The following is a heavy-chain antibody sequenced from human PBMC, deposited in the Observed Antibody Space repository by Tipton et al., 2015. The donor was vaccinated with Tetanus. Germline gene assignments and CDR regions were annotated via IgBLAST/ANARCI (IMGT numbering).Heavy chain of an antibody. CDR1: GGSMSNNY. CDR3: ARRSYCSSSRCFDAFDL. D-gene: IGHD2-2*01. CDR2: IFHSGST. Sequence: LRLSCTVSGGSMSNNYWSWIRQPPGKGLEWIAYIFHSGSTNYSPSLKSRVAISMDTSKNQISLKLSSVTAADTAVYYCARRSYCSSSRCFDAFDLWGQGTMVTVPS. V-gene: IGHV4-59*01. J-gene: IGHJ3*01.